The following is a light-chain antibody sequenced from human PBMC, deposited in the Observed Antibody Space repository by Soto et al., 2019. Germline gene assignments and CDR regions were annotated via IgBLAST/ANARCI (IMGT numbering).Light chain of an antibody. Sequence: EIVLTQSPATLSLSPGERATLSCRASQSVSSDLVWYQQKPGQAPRLLIYDATNRATGIPARFSGSGSGTDFTLTISSLEPEDFAVDYCQQRSNWPRSFGQGTRLEMK. V-gene: IGKV3-11*01. J-gene: IGKJ5*01. CDR1: QSVSSD. CDR3: QQRSNWPRS. CDR2: DAT.